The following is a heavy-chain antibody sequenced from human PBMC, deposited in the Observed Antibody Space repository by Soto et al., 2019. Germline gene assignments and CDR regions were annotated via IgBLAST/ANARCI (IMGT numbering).Heavy chain of an antibody. CDR1: GGSISSSSYY. CDR2: IYYSGST. D-gene: IGHD2-15*01. Sequence: SETLSLTCTVSGGSISSSSYYWGWIRQPPGKGLEWIGSIYYSGSTYYNPSLKSRVTISVDTSKNQFSLKLSSVTAADTALFYCARHGCSGGSCYSVVWFDPWGQGTLVTVSS. CDR3: ARHGCSGGSCYSVVWFDP. V-gene: IGHV4-39*01. J-gene: IGHJ5*02.